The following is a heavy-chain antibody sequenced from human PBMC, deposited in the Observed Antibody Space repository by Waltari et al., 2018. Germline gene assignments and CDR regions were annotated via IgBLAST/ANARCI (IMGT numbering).Heavy chain of an antibody. Sequence: QVQLQESGPGLVKPSETLSLTCAVSGYSISSGYYWGWIRQPPGKGLEWIGSIYHSGSTYYNPSLKSRVTISVDTSKNQFSLKLSSVTAADTAVYYCARHEGRFGVVIAPRFDPWGQGTLVTVSS. J-gene: IGHJ5*02. CDR1: GYSISSGYY. CDR2: IYHSGST. V-gene: IGHV4-38-2*01. CDR3: ARHEGRFGVVIAPRFDP. D-gene: IGHD2-21*01.